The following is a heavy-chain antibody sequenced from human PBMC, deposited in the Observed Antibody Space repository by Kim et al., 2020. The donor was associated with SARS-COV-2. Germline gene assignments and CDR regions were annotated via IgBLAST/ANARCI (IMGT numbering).Heavy chain of an antibody. J-gene: IGHJ6*02. CDR2: ISYDGSNK. V-gene: IGHV3-30*18. CDR1: GFTFSSYG. Sequence: GGSLRLSCAASGFTFSSYGMHWVRQAPGKGLEWVAVISYDGSNKYYADSVKGRFTISRDNSKNTLYLQMNSLRAEDTAVYYCAKEGQLAHPYYYYGMDVWGQGTTVTVSS. CDR3: AKEGQLAHPYYYYGMDV. D-gene: IGHD6-6*01.